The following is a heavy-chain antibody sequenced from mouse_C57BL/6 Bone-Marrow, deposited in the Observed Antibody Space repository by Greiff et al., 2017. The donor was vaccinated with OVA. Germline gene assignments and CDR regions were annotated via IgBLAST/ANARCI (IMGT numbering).Heavy chain of an antibody. V-gene: IGHV5-9*01. Sequence: DVKLVESGGGLVKPGGSLTLSCAASGFTFSSYTMSWVRQTPEKRLVWVATISGGGGNTYYPDSVKGLFTISRDNAKNTLYLQMSSRRAEDTALYYCARGGFDVWGTGTTVTVSS. CDR2: ISGGGGNT. J-gene: IGHJ1*03. CDR1: GFTFSSYT. CDR3: ARGGFDV.